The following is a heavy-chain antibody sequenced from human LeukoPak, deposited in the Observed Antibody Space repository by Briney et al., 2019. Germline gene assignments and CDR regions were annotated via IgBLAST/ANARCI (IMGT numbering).Heavy chain of an antibody. CDR2: IYSGGST. V-gene: IGHV3-66*02. CDR1: GFTVSSNY. Sequence: GGSLRLSCAASGFTVSSNYMSWVRQAPGKGLEWVSVIYSGGSTYYADSVKGRFTISRDNSKNTLYLQMNSLRAEDTAVYYCAKDPRESPSDYWGQGTLVTVSS. CDR3: AKDPRESPSDY. J-gene: IGHJ4*02. D-gene: IGHD2-2*01.